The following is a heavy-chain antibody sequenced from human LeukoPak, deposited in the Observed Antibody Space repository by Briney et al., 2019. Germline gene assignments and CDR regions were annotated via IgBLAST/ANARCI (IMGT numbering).Heavy chain of an antibody. CDR3: ARVPYSYGYQGAFDI. J-gene: IGHJ3*02. Sequence: GESLKISCKGSGYSFTSYWIGWVRQMPGKGLEWVGISYRGDSDARYSPSFQGQVTISADKSISTAYLQWSSLKASDTAMYYCARVPYSYGYQGAFDIWGQGTMVTVSS. CDR2: SYRGDSDA. V-gene: IGHV5-51*01. CDR1: GYSFTSYW. D-gene: IGHD5-18*01.